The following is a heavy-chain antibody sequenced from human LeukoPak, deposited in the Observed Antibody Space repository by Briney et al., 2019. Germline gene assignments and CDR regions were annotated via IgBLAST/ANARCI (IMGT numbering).Heavy chain of an antibody. CDR1: GGSISSSSYY. Sequence: PSETLSLTCTVSGGSISSSSYYWGWIRQPPGKGLEWIGSIYYSGGTYYNPSLKSRVTISVDTSKNQFSLKLSSVTAADTAVYYCARPGTEYYFDYWGQGTLVTVSS. J-gene: IGHJ4*02. CDR2: IYYSGGT. D-gene: IGHD6-13*01. CDR3: ARPGTEYYFDY. V-gene: IGHV4-39*01.